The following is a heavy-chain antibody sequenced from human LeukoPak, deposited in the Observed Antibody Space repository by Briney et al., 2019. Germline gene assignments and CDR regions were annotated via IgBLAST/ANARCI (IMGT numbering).Heavy chain of an antibody. CDR3: ARVIGYCSGGSCYVGY. D-gene: IGHD2-15*01. Sequence: PGGSLRLSCAASGFTFSSYWMSWVRQAPGRGLEWVANIKQDGSEKYYVDSVKGRFTISRDNAKNSLYLQMNSLRAEDTAVYYCARVIGYCSGGSCYVGYWGQGTLVTVSS. V-gene: IGHV3-7*01. CDR1: GFTFSSYW. CDR2: IKQDGSEK. J-gene: IGHJ4*02.